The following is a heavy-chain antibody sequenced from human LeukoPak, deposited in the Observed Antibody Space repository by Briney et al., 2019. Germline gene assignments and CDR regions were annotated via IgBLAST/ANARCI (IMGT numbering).Heavy chain of an antibody. CDR1: GHSISRGYY. D-gene: IGHD2-15*01. J-gene: IGHJ4*02. Sequence: SETLSLTCALSGHSISRGYYWGWIRQPPGKGLEWIGSIYHGGSTYYNPSLKSRVTISVDTSKNQFSLKLSSVTAAHAAVHDCARKGRGSSGGGCYGSAAGDYWGQGTLVTVSS. V-gene: IGHV4-38-2*01. CDR3: ARKGRGSSGGGCYGSAAGDY. CDR2: IYHGGST.